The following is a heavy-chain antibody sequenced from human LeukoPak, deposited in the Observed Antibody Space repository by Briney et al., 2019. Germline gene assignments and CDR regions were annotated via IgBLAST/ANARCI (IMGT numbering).Heavy chain of an antibody. J-gene: IGHJ4*02. CDR3: AKVLGSDNDY. Sequence: GGSLRLSYAASRFTFSSYGMYWVRQAPGKGLEWVAFIRYDGSNKYYADSVKGRFTISRDNSKNTLYLQMNSLRAEDTAVYYCAKVLGSDNDYWGQGTPVTVSS. CDR2: IRYDGSNK. V-gene: IGHV3-30*02. CDR1: RFTFSSYG. D-gene: IGHD3-10*01.